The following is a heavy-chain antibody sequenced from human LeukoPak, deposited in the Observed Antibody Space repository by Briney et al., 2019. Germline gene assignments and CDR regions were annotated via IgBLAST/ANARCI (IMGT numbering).Heavy chain of an antibody. Sequence: ASVKVSCKASGYTFTDYYIHWVRQVPGQGLEWMGWINPNSGGTNYAQKFQGRVTMTRDTSISTAYMELSRLRSDDTAVYYCARAPIGSWSVDYWGQGTLVTVSS. CDR3: ARAPIGSWSVDY. J-gene: IGHJ4*02. V-gene: IGHV1-2*02. CDR1: GYTFTDYY. D-gene: IGHD6-13*01. CDR2: INPNSGGT.